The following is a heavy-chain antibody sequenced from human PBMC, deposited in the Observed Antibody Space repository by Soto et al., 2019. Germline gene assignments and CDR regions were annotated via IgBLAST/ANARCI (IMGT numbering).Heavy chain of an antibody. CDR2: IWYDGSNK. CDR1: GFTFSSYG. J-gene: IGHJ6*03. CDR3: ARDRHINDFWSGYYLRDYYYYMDV. Sequence: PGGSLRLSCAASGFTFSSYGMHWVRQAPGKGLEWVAVIWYDGSNKYYADSVKGRFTISRDNSKNTLYLQMNSLRAEDTAVYYCARDRHINDFWSGYYLRDYYYYMDVWGKGTTVTVSS. V-gene: IGHV3-33*01. D-gene: IGHD3-3*01.